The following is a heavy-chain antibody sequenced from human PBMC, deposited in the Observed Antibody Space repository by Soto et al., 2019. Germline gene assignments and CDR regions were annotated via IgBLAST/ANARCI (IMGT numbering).Heavy chain of an antibody. Sequence: QVQLVQSGAEVKKPGASVKVSCKASGYTFTGYYMHWVRQAPGQGLEWMGWINPNSGGTNYAQKFQGWVTMTRETSISTAYMELSRLRSDDTAVYYCARGPRTGYCSGGSCYTVWWFDPWGQGTLVTVSS. D-gene: IGHD2-15*01. CDR3: ARGPRTGYCSGGSCYTVWWFDP. J-gene: IGHJ5*02. CDR2: INPNSGGT. CDR1: GYTFTGYY. V-gene: IGHV1-2*04.